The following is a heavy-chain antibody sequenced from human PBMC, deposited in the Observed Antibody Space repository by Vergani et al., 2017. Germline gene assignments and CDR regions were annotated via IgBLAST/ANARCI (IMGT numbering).Heavy chain of an antibody. V-gene: IGHV3-9*01. J-gene: IGHJ4*02. CDR2: ISWNSGSI. CDR3: AKLVAGDFDY. Sequence: VQLVESGGGVVQPGRSLRLSCAASGFTFDDYAMHWVRQAPGKGLEWVSGISWNSGSIGYADSVKGRFTISRDNAKNSLYLQMNSLRAEDTALYYCAKLVAGDFDYWGQGTLVTVSS. CDR1: GFTFDDYA. D-gene: IGHD6-19*01.